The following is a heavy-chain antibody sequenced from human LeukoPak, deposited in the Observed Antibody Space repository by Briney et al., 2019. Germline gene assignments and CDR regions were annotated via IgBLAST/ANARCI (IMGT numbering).Heavy chain of an antibody. CDR1: GFXFNNAW. Sequence: GGSLRLSCAAFGFXFNNAWMTWVRQAPGKGLEWVGRIKTKIDGGTTHYGAPVKGRFTISRDDSKNTLYLQMNSLKTEDTAVYYCTTGTAYSSGYHFWGQGTLVTVSS. CDR2: IKTKIDGGTT. CDR3: TTGTAYSSGYHF. V-gene: IGHV3-15*01. D-gene: IGHD6-19*01. J-gene: IGHJ4*02.